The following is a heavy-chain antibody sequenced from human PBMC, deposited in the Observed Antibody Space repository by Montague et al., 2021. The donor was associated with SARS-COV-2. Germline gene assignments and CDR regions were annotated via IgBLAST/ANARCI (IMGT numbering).Heavy chain of an antibody. V-gene: IGHV4-39*07. CDR3: GRGILSASSNPFDF. D-gene: IGHD2-15*01. J-gene: IGHJ4*02. Sequence: SETLSLTCTVSGGSISSYHHYWGWIRQPPGKGLEWIGAMSYSGSTWLNPSLKSRVTISVDTSKNQLSLNLRSVTAADTAVYFCGRGILSASSNPFDFWGPGTLVTVSS. CDR1: GGSISSYHHY. CDR2: MSYSGST.